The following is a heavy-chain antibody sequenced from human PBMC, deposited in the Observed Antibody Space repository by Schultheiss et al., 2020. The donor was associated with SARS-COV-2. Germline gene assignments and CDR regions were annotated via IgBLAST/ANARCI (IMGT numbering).Heavy chain of an antibody. D-gene: IGHD3-10*01. CDR2: INSDGSST. J-gene: IGHJ4*02. Sequence: GGSLRLSCAASGFTFNTYWMHWVRQGPGKGLVWVSRINSDGSSTSYADSVKGRFTISRDKFKNTLYLQMNSLRAEDTAVHYCAKGSNVQGYLDYWGQGTLVTVSS. V-gene: IGHV3-74*01. CDR1: GFTFNTYW. CDR3: AKGSNVQGYLDY.